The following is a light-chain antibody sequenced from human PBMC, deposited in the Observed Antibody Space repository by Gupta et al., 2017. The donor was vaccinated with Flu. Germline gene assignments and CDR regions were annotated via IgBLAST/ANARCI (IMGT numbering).Light chain of an antibody. CDR3: SSYTSSSTPVV. J-gene: IGLJ2*01. Sequence: QPALTQPASVSGSPGQSITISCTGTSSDVGGYNYVSWYQQHPGKAPKLMIYEVSNRPSGVSNRFSGSKSGNTASLTITGLQAEDEADYYCSSYTSSSTPVVFGGGTRLTVL. V-gene: IGLV2-14*01. CDR1: SSDVGGYNY. CDR2: EVS.